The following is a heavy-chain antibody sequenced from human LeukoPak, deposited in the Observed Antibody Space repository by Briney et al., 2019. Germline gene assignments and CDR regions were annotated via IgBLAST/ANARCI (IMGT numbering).Heavy chain of an antibody. D-gene: IGHD1/OR15-1a*01. Sequence: GGSLRLSCAASGFTFSNFAMNWVRQAPGKGLEWVSSSGSDGRTYYADSVKGRFTISRDDSRKTVSLQMTSLRVEDTAVYYCLVTTRSRGFDYWGQGTLVTVSS. CDR3: LVTTRSRGFDY. CDR2: SSGSDGRT. V-gene: IGHV3-23*01. CDR1: GFTFSNFA. J-gene: IGHJ4*02.